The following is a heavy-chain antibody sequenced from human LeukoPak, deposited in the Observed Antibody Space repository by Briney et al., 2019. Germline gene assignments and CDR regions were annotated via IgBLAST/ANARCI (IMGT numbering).Heavy chain of an antibody. Sequence: SETLSLTCAVYGGSFSGYYWSWIRQPPGKGLEWIGEINHSGSTNYNPSLKSRVTISVDTSQNQFSLKLSSVTAADTAVYYCARAPIVVVPAAGTGWFDPWGQGTLVTVSS. CDR3: ARAPIVVVPAAGTGWFDP. D-gene: IGHD2-2*01. CDR1: GGSFSGYY. V-gene: IGHV4-34*01. CDR2: INHSGST. J-gene: IGHJ5*02.